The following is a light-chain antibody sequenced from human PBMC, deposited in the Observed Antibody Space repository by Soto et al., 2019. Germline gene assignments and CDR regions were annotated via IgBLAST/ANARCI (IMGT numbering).Light chain of an antibody. CDR3: SSYAGSDNWV. V-gene: IGLV2-8*01. J-gene: IGLJ2*01. CDR2: EVS. Sequence: QSALTQPPSASGSPGQSVAISCTGTSSDVGGYNYVSWYQQHPGKAPKLIIYEVSKRPSGVPDRFSGSKSGNTASLTVSGLQAEDEADYYCSSYAGSDNWVFGGGTKVTVL. CDR1: SSDVGGYNY.